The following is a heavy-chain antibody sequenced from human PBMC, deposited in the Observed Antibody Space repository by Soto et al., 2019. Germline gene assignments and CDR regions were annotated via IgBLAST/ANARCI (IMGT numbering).Heavy chain of an antibody. Sequence: PSPTLSLTCAISGDSVSSNSAAWNWIRQSPSRGLEWLGRTYYRSKWYNDYAVSVKSRITINPDTSKNQFSLQLNSVTPEDTAVYYCARVRYSSGWTTNNWFDPWGQGTLVTVSS. V-gene: IGHV6-1*01. J-gene: IGHJ5*02. D-gene: IGHD6-19*01. CDR3: ARVRYSSGWTTNNWFDP. CDR1: GDSVSSNSAA. CDR2: TYYRSKWYN.